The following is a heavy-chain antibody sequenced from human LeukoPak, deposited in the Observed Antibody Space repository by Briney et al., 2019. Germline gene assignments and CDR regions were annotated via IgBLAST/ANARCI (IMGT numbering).Heavy chain of an antibody. V-gene: IGHV4-59*12. J-gene: IGHJ5*02. CDR3: ARDMRSPGWFDP. CDR1: GGSSSGYY. CDR2: IYYSGST. D-gene: IGHD1-14*01. Sequence: PSETLSLTCNVSGGSSSGYYWSWIRQPPGKGLEWIGYIYYSGSTNYNPSLKSRVTISVDTSKNQFSLKLSSVTAADTAVYYCARDMRSPGWFDPWGQGTLVTVSS.